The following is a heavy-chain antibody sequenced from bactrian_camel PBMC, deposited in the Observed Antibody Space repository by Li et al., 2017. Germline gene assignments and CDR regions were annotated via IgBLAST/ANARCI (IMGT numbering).Heavy chain of an antibody. CDR3: VRDGDSWPSLGY. CDR2: ASQLGDFT. J-gene: IGHJ6*01. Sequence: VQLVESGGGSVQNGGSLKLSCVASGITFSRHDMSWVRQAPGKGLEWVSVASQLGDFTAYADSVKGRFTISRDNAKNTLYLQLNSLKPEDTAVYYCVRDGDSWPSLGYWGLGTQVTVS. V-gene: IGHV3S40*01. CDR1: GITFSRHD. D-gene: IGHD6*01.